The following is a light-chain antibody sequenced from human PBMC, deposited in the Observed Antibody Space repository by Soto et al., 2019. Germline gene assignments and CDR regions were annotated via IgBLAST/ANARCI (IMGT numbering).Light chain of an antibody. CDR1: SSDVGSYNL. J-gene: IGLJ1*01. V-gene: IGLV2-23*01. CDR3: CSRAGSYTSV. Sequence: QSVLTQPASVSGSPGQSITISCTGTSSDVGSYNLVSWYQQHPIKAPKLMIYEGSKRPSGVSNRFSGSKSGNTASLTISGLRTEDEADYHCCSRAGSYTSVFGTGTKVTIL. CDR2: EGS.